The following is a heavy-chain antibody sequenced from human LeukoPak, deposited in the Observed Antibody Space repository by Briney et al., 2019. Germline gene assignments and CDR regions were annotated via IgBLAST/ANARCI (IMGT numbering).Heavy chain of an antibody. J-gene: IGHJ5*02. V-gene: IGHV4-39*07. D-gene: IGHD2-2*01. Sequence: SETLSLTCTVSGGSISSSSYYWGWIRQPPGKGLEWIGSIYYSGSTYYNPSLKSRVTISVDTSKNQFSLKLSSVTAADTAVYYCARFPPPYCSSTSCSNWFDPWGQGTLVTVPS. CDR2: IYYSGST. CDR3: ARFPPPYCSSTSCSNWFDP. CDR1: GGSISSSSYY.